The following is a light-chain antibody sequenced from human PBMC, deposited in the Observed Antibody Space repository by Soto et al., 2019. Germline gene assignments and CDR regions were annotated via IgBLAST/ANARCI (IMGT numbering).Light chain of an antibody. CDR2: GAS. J-gene: IGKJ1*01. V-gene: IGKV3-20*01. CDR3: QQYNNWPSWT. Sequence: EIVLTQSPGTLSLSPGERATLSCRASQSVSNNYLAWYQQKPGQAPRLLIYGASNGATGIPDRFSGSGSGTDFTLTISSLQSEDSAVYYCQQYNNWPSWTFGQGTKVDIK. CDR1: QSVSNNY.